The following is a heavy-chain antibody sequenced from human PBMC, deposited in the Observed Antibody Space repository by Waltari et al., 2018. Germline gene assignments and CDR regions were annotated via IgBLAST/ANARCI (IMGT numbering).Heavy chain of an antibody. Sequence: QVQLVKSGAEVKKPGASVKVSCKASGYTFTGYYMHWVRQAPGQGLEWMGRINPNSGGTNYAQKFQGRVTMTRDTSISTAYMELSRLRSDDTAVYYCATSPYYYDSSGYYDTFDIWGQGTMVTVSS. CDR2: INPNSGGT. V-gene: IGHV1-2*06. CDR3: ATSPYYYDSSGYYDTFDI. CDR1: GYTFTGYY. D-gene: IGHD3-22*01. J-gene: IGHJ3*02.